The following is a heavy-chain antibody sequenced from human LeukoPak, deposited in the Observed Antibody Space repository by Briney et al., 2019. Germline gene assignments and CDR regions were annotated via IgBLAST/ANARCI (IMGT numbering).Heavy chain of an antibody. V-gene: IGHV3-9*01. CDR2: IKWNSDDI. D-gene: IGHD5-18*01. Sequence: GGSLRLSCVGSGFTFGEYAMHWVRQAPGKGLEWVAGIKWNSDDIGYAGSVKGRFTISRDNAKNTLYLQMNSLRAEDTAVYYCAKDGTARDLYYYYYMDVWGKGTTVTVSS. CDR1: GFTFGEYA. CDR3: AKDGTARDLYYYYYMDV. J-gene: IGHJ6*03.